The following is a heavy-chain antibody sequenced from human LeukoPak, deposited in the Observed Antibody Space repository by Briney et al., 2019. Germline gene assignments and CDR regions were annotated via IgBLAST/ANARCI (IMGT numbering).Heavy chain of an antibody. V-gene: IGHV3-53*01. CDR3: ARGLAASTSYYFDY. D-gene: IGHD2-15*01. J-gene: IGHJ4*02. Sequence: GVSLRLSCAASGFTISSNYMSWVRQAPGKGLEWVSVIYSGGSAFYADSVKGRFTISRDNSKNTLYLQMNSLRAEDTAVYYCARGLAASTSYYFDYWGQGALVTVSS. CDR2: IYSGGSA. CDR1: GFTISSNY.